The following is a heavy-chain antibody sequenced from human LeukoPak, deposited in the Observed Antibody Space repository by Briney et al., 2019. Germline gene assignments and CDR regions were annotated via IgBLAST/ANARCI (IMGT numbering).Heavy chain of an antibody. J-gene: IGHJ4*01. CDR1: GYTFTSYA. D-gene: IGHD4-17*01. Sequence: ASVKVSCKASGYTFTSYAMHWVRQAPGQRLEWMGWINAGNGNTKYSQKFQGRVTITRDTSASTVYMELSSLRSEDTAVYYCARDYSTVTTVYYFDYWGQGTLVTVSS. V-gene: IGHV1-3*01. CDR3: ARDYSTVTTVYYFDY. CDR2: INAGNGNT.